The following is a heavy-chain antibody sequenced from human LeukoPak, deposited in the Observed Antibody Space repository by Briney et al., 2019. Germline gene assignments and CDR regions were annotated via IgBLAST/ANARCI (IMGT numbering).Heavy chain of an antibody. Sequence: SETLSLTCTVSSGSFRTYYWSWIRQPPGKGLEWIGYIYYSGSTNYNPSLKSRVTISVDTSKNQFSLKLSSVTAADTAVYYCARGDYDILTGYYNQLFDYWGQGTLVTVSS. D-gene: IGHD3-9*01. CDR1: SGSFRTYY. V-gene: IGHV4-59*01. J-gene: IGHJ4*02. CDR2: IYYSGST. CDR3: ARGDYDILTGYYNQLFDY.